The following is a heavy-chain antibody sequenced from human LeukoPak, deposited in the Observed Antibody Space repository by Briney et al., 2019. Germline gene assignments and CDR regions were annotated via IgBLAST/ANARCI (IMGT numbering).Heavy chain of an antibody. Sequence: GGSLRLSCAASGFTVSSNYLTWVRQAPGKGLEWVSVIYSGGNKYYADSVKGRFTISRDNSKNTLYLQMNSLRAEDTAVYYCARVKGHGAFDYWGQGTLVTVSS. CDR3: ARVKGHGAFDY. J-gene: IGHJ4*02. CDR2: IYSGGNK. V-gene: IGHV3-53*01. CDR1: GFTVSSNY.